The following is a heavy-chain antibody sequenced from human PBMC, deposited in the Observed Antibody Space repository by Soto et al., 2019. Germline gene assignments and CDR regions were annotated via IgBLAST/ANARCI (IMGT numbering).Heavy chain of an antibody. CDR2: MNPYNGNA. V-gene: IGHV1-8*01. D-gene: IGHD1-1*01. Sequence: QVQLVQSGAEVKKPGASVKVSCKASGYSFITYDINWVRQAPGQGLEWMGWMNPYNGNAGYAQKFQGRVTMTRNTSISTAYMELSSLRSNDTAVYFCATRKERSGPHYFDSWGQGTLVTVSS. J-gene: IGHJ4*02. CDR1: GYSFITYD. CDR3: ATRKERSGPHYFDS.